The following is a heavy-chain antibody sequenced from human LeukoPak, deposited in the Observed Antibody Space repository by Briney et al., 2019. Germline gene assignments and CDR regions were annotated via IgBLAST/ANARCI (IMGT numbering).Heavy chain of an antibody. CDR3: ARAPMVRGVPDY. CDR2: ISSSGSTI. Sequence: TGGSLRLSCAASGFTFSSYAMHWVRQAPGKGLEWVSYISSSGSTIYYADSVKGRFTISRDNAKNSLYLQMNSLRAEDTAVYYCARAPMVRGVPDYWGQGTLVTVSS. J-gene: IGHJ4*02. V-gene: IGHV3-48*03. CDR1: GFTFSSYA. D-gene: IGHD3-10*01.